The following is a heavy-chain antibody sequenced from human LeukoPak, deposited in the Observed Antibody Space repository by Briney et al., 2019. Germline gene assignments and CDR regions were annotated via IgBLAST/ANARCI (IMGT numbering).Heavy chain of an antibody. D-gene: IGHD5-18*01. J-gene: IGHJ4*02. CDR3: ARGGGGYSYGSDY. CDR1: GYTFNGYY. V-gene: IGHV1-2*02. CDR2: VNANSGAT. Sequence: ASVKVSCKASGYTFNGYYMHWVRQAPGQGLEWMGWVNANSGATNYAQKFQGRVTMTRDTSISTAYMDLSRLRSDDTAVYYCARGGGGYSYGSDYWGQGTQVTVSS.